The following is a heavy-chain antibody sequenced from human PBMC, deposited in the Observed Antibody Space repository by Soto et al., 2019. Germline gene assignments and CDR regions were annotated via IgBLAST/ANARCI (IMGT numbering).Heavy chain of an antibody. Sequence: QVQLVESGGGVVQPGRYLRLSCAASGFTFSSYGMHWVREAPGKGLEWVAVISYDGSNKYYADSVKGRFTISRDNSKNTLYLQMNSLRAEDTAVYYCAKDRSGSSCDYWGQGTLVTVSS. CDR2: ISYDGSNK. CDR1: GFTFSSYG. D-gene: IGHD6-13*01. CDR3: AKDRSGSSCDY. V-gene: IGHV3-30*18. J-gene: IGHJ4*02.